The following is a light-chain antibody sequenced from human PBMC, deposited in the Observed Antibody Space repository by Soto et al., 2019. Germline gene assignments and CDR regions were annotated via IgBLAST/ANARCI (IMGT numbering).Light chain of an antibody. Sequence: QSALTQPPSASGSPGQSVTISCTGTSSDVGGYNYVSWYQQYPGRAPKLMIYEVTKRPSGVSDRFSGSKSGNTASLIFSGLQAEDEADYYCSSYAASNNFYFVFGGGTQLTVL. CDR2: EVT. V-gene: IGLV2-8*01. CDR1: SSDVGGYNY. CDR3: SSYAASNNFYFV. J-gene: IGLJ3*02.